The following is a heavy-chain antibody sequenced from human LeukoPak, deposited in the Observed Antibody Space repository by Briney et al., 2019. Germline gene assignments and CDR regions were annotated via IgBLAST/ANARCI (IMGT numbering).Heavy chain of an antibody. CDR3: ARLPVIVGAALEYYYYYMDV. CDR2: IYHSGST. D-gene: IGHD1-26*01. V-gene: IGHV4-4*02. Sequence: SGTLSLTCAVSGGSISSSNWWSWVRQPPGKGLEWIGEIYHSGSTNYNPSLKSRVTISVDKSKNQFSLKLSSVTAADTAVYYCARLPVIVGAALEYYYYYMDVWGQGTTVTVSS. CDR1: GGSISSSNW. J-gene: IGHJ6*03.